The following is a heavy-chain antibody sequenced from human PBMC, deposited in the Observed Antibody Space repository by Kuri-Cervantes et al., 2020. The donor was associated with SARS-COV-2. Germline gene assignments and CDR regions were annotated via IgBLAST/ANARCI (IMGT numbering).Heavy chain of an antibody. CDR3: ARVYDGAPDY. CDR2: IYYSGST. D-gene: IGHD4-17*01. CDR1: GGSISSSSYY. V-gene: IGHV4-39*07. J-gene: IGHJ4*02. Sequence: GSLRLSCTVSGGSISSSSYYWGWIRQPPGKGLEWIGSIYYSGSTYYNPSLKSRVTISVDTSKNQFSLKLTSVTAADTAVYYCARVYDGAPDYWGQGTLVTVSS.